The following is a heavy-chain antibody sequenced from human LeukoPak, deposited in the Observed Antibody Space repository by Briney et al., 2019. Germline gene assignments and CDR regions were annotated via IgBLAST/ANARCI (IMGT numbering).Heavy chain of an antibody. CDR3: ARAGNHLLRGNWLAP. J-gene: IGHJ5*02. V-gene: IGHV4-30-2*01. D-gene: IGHD2-2*01. CDR2: SYHGGST. Sequence: PSETLSLTCTVSGGSISSGGYYWGWIRQPAGKGLEWIGYSYHGGSTYYNPSLKSRVTISVDRSKNQFSLKLSSVTGADTAVYYCARAGNHLLRGNWLAPWPQGTLVTVPS. CDR1: GGSISSGGYY.